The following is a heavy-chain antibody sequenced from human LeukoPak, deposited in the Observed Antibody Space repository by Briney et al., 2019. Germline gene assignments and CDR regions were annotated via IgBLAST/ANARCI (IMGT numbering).Heavy chain of an antibody. CDR2: ISGSGGST. D-gene: IGHD3-10*01. CDR1: GFTFSSYA. CDR3: ATRPPSYGSGSSRYFDY. Sequence: RGSLRLSCAASGFTFSSYAMSWVRQAPGKGLEWVSAISGSGGSTYYADSVKGRFTISRGNSKNTLYLQMNSLRAEDTAVYYCATRPPSYGSGSSRYFDYWGQGTLVTVSS. V-gene: IGHV3-23*01. J-gene: IGHJ4*02.